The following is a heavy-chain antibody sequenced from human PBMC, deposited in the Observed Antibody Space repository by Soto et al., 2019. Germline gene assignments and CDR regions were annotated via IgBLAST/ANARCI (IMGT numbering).Heavy chain of an antibody. Sequence: SETLSLTCTVSGGSISSVDYYWIWIRQPPGKGLEWIGYIYYSGSTYYNPSLKSRVTISVDTSKNQFSLKLSSVTAADTAVYYCARIRRVLRWLGEPRLHYYFDDWGQGTMVTVSS. J-gene: IGHJ4*02. V-gene: IGHV4-30-4*01. CDR1: GGSISSVDYY. D-gene: IGHD3-10*01. CDR2: IYYSGST. CDR3: ARIRRVLRWLGEPRLHYYFDD.